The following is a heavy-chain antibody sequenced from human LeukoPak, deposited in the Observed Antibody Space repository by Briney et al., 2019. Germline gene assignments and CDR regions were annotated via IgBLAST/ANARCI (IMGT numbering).Heavy chain of an antibody. CDR1: GGSISSSSYY. CDR2: IYYSGST. J-gene: IGHJ3*02. V-gene: IGHV4-39*01. Sequence: SETLSLTCTVSGGSISSSSYYWGWTRQPPGKGLEWIGSIYYSGSTYYNPSLKSRVTISVDTSKNQFSLKLSSVTAADTAVYYCARRQIVKSVLGYCSGTSCPEDAFDIWGQGTMVTVSS. D-gene: IGHD2-2*01. CDR3: ARRQIVKSVLGYCSGTSCPEDAFDI.